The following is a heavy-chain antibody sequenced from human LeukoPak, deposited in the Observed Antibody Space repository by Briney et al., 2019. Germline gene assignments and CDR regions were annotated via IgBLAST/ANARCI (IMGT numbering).Heavy chain of an antibody. CDR3: ARVDFHNWFDP. CDR2: IYHSGST. Sequence: PSETLSLTCAVSGYSISSGYYWGWIRQPPGKGLEWIGSIYHSGSTYYNPSLKSRVTISVDTSKNQFSLKLSSVTAADTAVYYCARVDFHNWFDPWGQEPWSPSPQ. J-gene: IGHJ5*02. CDR1: GYSISSGYY. D-gene: IGHD5-12*01. V-gene: IGHV4-38-2*01.